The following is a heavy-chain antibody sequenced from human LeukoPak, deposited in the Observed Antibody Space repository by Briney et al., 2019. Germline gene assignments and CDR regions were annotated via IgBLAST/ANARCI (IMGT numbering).Heavy chain of an antibody. J-gene: IGHJ3*02. CDR2: INNDGSST. CDR3: ARDPTSLYDMAI. D-gene: IGHD3-9*01. V-gene: IGHV3-74*01. CDR1: GFTFSSYW. Sequence: GGSLRLSCAASGFTFSSYWMHWVRQAPGKGLVWVSRINNDGSSTNYADSVKGRFTISRDNAKNSLYLQMNSLRAEDTAVYYCARDPTSLYDMAIWGQGTMVTVSS.